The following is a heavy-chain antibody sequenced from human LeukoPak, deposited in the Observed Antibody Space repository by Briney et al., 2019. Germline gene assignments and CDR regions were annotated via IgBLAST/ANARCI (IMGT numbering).Heavy chain of an antibody. D-gene: IGHD2-21*02. CDR2: IYSGGRT. J-gene: IGHJ4*02. Sequence: GGSLRLSCAASGFTVSSNYMSWVRQAPGKGLEWVSVIYSGGRTYYADSVKGRFIISRDNSKSTLYLQMNSLKTDDTAVYYCARSPDFPYYFDSWGQGALVSVSS. V-gene: IGHV3-53*01. CDR3: ARSPDFPYYFDS. CDR1: GFTVSSNY.